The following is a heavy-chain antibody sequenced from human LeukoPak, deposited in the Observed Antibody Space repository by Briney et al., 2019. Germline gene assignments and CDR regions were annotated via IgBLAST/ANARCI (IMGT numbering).Heavy chain of an antibody. D-gene: IGHD2-2*01. J-gene: IGHJ4*02. Sequence: PGGSLRLSCAASGFTFSSYAMSWARQAPGKGLEWVSAINGSGGSTYYADSVKGRFTISRDNSKNTLYLQMNSLRAEDTAVYYCAKVGYCSSTSCPPDYWGQGTLVTVSS. CDR3: AKVGYCSSTSCPPDY. CDR1: GFTFSSYA. CDR2: INGSGGST. V-gene: IGHV3-23*01.